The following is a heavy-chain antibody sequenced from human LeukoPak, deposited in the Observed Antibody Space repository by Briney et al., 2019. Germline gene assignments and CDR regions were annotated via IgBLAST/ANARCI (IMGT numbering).Heavy chain of an antibody. V-gene: IGHV3-53*01. J-gene: IGHJ4*02. Sequence: AGGPLRLSCAASGFTFSSYWMSWVRQAPGKGLEWVRVIYSGGSTYYADSVKGRFTISRDNSKNTLYLQMNSLRAEDTAVYYCARTVYYDYVWGSFTYYFDYWGQGTLVTVSS. D-gene: IGHD3-16*01. CDR1: GFTFSSYW. CDR2: IYSGGST. CDR3: ARTVYYDYVWGSFTYYFDY.